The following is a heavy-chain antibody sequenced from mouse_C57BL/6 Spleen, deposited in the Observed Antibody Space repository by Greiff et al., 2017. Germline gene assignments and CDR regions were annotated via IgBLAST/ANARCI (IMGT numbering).Heavy chain of an antibody. J-gene: IGHJ4*01. CDR1: GYTFTSYW. CDR3: ARAPMVTTLYYYAMDD. V-gene: IGHV1-72*01. D-gene: IGHD2-1*01. CDR2: IDPNSGGT. Sequence: VQLQQPGAELVKPGASVKLSCKASGYTFTSYWMHWVKQRPGRGLEWIGGIDPNSGGTKYNEKFKSKATLTVDKPSSTAYLQLSSLTSEDSAVYYWARAPMVTTLYYYAMDDWGQGTSVTVAS.